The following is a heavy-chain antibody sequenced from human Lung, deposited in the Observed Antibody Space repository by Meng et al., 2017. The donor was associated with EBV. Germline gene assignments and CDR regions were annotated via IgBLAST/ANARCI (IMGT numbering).Heavy chain of an antibody. Sequence: QVQLQSLGPGLVKPSGTLTLTCAVSGGSLSSRNWWSWVRQPPGKGLEWIGEIYHSGSTNYNPSLKSRVTISVDTSKNQFSLKLSSVTAADTAVYYCARTHFYDSSNYGFDYWGQGTLVTVSS. D-gene: IGHD3-22*01. V-gene: IGHV4-4*02. CDR2: IYHSGST. J-gene: IGHJ4*02. CDR3: ARTHFYDSSNYGFDY. CDR1: GGSLSSRNW.